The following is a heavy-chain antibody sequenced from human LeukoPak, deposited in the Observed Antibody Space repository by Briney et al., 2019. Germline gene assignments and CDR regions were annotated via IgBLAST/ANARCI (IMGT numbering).Heavy chain of an antibody. CDR1: GGSISSYY. D-gene: IGHD5-18*01. J-gene: IGHJ4*01. Sequence: PSETLSLTCTVSGGSISSYYWSWIRQPPGKGLEWIGYISYSGSTNYNPSLKSRVTISVDTSKNQFSLKLTSMTAADTAVYYCARHGGYTSPANAWGHGTLVTVSS. CDR2: ISYSGST. V-gene: IGHV4-59*08. CDR3: ARHGGYTSPANA.